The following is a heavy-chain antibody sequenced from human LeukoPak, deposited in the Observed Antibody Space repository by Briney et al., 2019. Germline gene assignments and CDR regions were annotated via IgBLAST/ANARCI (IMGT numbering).Heavy chain of an antibody. CDR3: ARAGGWGYSSSSGYYFDY. J-gene: IGHJ4*02. Sequence: GGSLRLSCAASGFTFSSYSMDWVRQAPGKGLEWVSSISSSSSYIYYADSVKGRFTISRDNAKNSLYLQMNSLRAEDTAVYYCARAGGWGYSSSSGYYFDYWGQGTLVTVSS. CDR2: ISSSSSYI. D-gene: IGHD6-6*01. V-gene: IGHV3-21*01. CDR1: GFTFSSYS.